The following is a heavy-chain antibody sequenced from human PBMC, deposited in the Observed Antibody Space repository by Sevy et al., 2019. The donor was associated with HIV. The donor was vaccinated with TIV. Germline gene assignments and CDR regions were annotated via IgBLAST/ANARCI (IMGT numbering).Heavy chain of an antibody. D-gene: IGHD1-20*01. CDR2: ISVYNANT. V-gene: IGHV1-18*01. CDR3: ARNYNWNNLDY. Sequence: ASVKVTSKASGYTFTNYDITWVRQAPGQGLEWMGRISVYNANTNYAQKYLGRITMTTDTSTSTAYMELRSLRSDDTAVYYCARNYNWNNLDYWGQGTLVTVSS. CDR1: GYTFTNYD. J-gene: IGHJ4*02.